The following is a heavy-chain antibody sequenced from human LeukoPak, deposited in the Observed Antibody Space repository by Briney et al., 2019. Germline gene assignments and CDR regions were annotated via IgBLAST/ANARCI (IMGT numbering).Heavy chain of an antibody. CDR3: ARHFQQWLGYFDF. CDR2: IHFSGTT. J-gene: IGHJ4*02. V-gene: IGHV4-39*01. D-gene: IGHD6-19*01. Sequence: SGTLSLTCTVSGGSISSSSHHWGWIRQPPGKGLEWTGSIHFSGTTHYNPSLKSRVTTSVDTSKNQFSLKLTSVTAADTAVYYCARHFQQWLGYFDFWGQGTLVTVSS. CDR1: GGSISSSSHH.